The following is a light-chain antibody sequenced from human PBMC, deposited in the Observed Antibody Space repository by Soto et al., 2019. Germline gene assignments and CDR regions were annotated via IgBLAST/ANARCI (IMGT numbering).Light chain of an antibody. CDR1: QGLGNY. CDR3: LTYNGPPLS. V-gene: IGKV1-27*01. J-gene: IGKJ4*01. CDR2: SAS. Sequence: DMQMTQSPSSLSASVGDRVTITCRASQGLGNYLAWYQQKPGKAPKLLIYSASSLQSGVPSRFSGSGSGTDITLTISGLQPEDVATYYCLTYNGPPLSLGGGTKVDI.